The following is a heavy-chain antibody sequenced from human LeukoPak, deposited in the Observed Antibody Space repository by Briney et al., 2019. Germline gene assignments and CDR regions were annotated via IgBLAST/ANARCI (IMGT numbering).Heavy chain of an antibody. D-gene: IGHD2-21*02. V-gene: IGHV3-30-3*01. J-gene: IGHJ5*02. Sequence: PGGSLRLYCAASGFTFSSYAMHWVRQAPGKGLEWVAVISYDGSNKYYADSVKGRFTISRDNSKNTLYLQMNSLRAEDTAVYYCARHSFPIVVVTAELDPWGQGTLVTVSS. CDR1: GFTFSSYA. CDR3: ARHSFPIVVVTAELDP. CDR2: ISYDGSNK.